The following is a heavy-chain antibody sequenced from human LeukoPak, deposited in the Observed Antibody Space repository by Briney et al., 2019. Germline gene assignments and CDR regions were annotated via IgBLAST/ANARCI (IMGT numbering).Heavy chain of an antibody. J-gene: IGHJ3*02. V-gene: IGHV1-18*01. CDR2: ISGYNGKT. Sequence: ASVKVSCKASGYTFNTYGITWVRQAPGQGLEWMGWISGYNGKTKYAQKLQDRVTMTTDTSTTTAYMELRSLRSDDTAVYYCARGRRAIVPLDAFDIWGQGTMVTVSS. CDR1: GYTFNTYG. D-gene: IGHD3-22*01. CDR3: ARGRRAIVPLDAFDI.